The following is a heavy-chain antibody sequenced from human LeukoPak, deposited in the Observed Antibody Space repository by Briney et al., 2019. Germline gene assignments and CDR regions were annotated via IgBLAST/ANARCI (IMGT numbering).Heavy chain of an antibody. CDR2: INHSVST. CDR3: ARARVSRGFSY. J-gene: IGHJ4*02. CDR1: GGSFSGYY. V-gene: IGHV4-34*01. D-gene: IGHD6-13*01. Sequence: SETLSLTCAVYGGSFSGYYWSWIRQPPGKGLEWIGEINHSVSTNYNPSLKSRVTISVDTSKNQFSLKLSSVTAADTAVYYCARARVSRGFSYWGQGTLVTVSS.